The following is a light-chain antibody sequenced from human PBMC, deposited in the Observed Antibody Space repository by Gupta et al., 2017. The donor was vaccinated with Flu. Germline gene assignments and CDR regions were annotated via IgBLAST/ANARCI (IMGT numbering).Light chain of an antibody. CDR2: LGS. CDR1: QSLLESNGYNY. J-gene: IGKJ3*01. V-gene: IGKV2-28*01. CDR3: MQALQTV. Sequence: DFVMTQSPVSLAVTPGEPASISCRSSQSLLESNGYNYLDWYLQKPGQSPQLLIYLGSSRAPGVPDRFSGSGSGTEFTLKISRVEAEDVGVYYCMQALQTVFGPGTKVDIK.